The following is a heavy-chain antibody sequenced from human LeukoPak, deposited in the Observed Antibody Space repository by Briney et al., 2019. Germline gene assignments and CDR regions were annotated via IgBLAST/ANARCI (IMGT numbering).Heavy chain of an antibody. CDR1: GFTFSSYS. Sequence: GGSLRLSCAASGFTFSSYSMNWVRQAPGKGLEWVSYISSSSSTIYYADSVKGRFTISRDNAKNSLYLQMNSLRAEDTAVYYCARVGTSCSYAFDIWGQGTMVTVSS. D-gene: IGHD2-2*01. J-gene: IGHJ3*02. CDR2: ISSSSSTI. CDR3: ARVGTSCSYAFDI. V-gene: IGHV3-48*01.